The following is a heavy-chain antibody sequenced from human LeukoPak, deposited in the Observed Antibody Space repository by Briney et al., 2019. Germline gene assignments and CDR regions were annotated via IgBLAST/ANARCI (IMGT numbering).Heavy chain of an antibody. V-gene: IGHV4-34*01. D-gene: IGHD3-22*01. J-gene: IGHJ4*02. CDR3: ARRLRAPMIGGGYYSYYFDY. CDR2: INHSGST. Sequence: KPSETLSLTCAVYGGSFSGYYWSWIRQPPGKGLEWIGEINHSGSTNYNPSLKSRVTISVDTSKNQFSLKLSSVTAADTAVYYCARRLRAPMIGGGYYSYYFDYWGQGTLVTVSS. CDR1: GGSFSGYY.